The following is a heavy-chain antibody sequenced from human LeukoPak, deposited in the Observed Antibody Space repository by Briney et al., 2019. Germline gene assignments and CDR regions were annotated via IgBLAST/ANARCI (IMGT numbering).Heavy chain of an antibody. Sequence: PSETLSLTCTVSGGSISSYYWSWIRQPPGKGLEWIGYIYYSGSTNYNPSLKSRVTLSVDTSKNQFSLKLSSVTAADTAVYYCARDNGCSSTSSPYYYYYYIDVWGQGTTVTVSS. CDR2: IYYSGST. V-gene: IGHV4-59*01. D-gene: IGHD2-2*01. CDR1: GGSISSYY. CDR3: ARDNGCSSTSSPYYYYYYIDV. J-gene: IGHJ6*03.